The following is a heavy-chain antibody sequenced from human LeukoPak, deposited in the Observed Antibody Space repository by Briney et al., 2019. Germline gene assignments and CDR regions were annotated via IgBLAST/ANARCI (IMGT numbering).Heavy chain of an antibody. J-gene: IGHJ3*02. CDR2: FDPEDGET. CDR3: ATDGSMVRGVIMDDALDI. V-gene: IGHV1-24*01. Sequence: GASVKVSCKVSGYTLTELSMHWVRQAPGKGLEWMGGFDPEDGETIYAQKFQGRVTMTEDTSTDTAYMELSSLRSEDTAVYYCATDGSMVRGVIMDDALDIWGQGTMVTVSS. D-gene: IGHD3-10*01. CDR1: GYTLTELS.